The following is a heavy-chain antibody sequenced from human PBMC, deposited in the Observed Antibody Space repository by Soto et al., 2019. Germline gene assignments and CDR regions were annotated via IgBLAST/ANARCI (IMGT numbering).Heavy chain of an antibody. Sequence: QITLKESGPTLVKPTQTLTLTCTFSGFSLSTSGVGVGWIRQPPGKALEWLALIYWDDDKRYSPSLKSRLTITKDTSKNQVVLTMTNMDPVDTATYYCAHRRGGYCSDGSCHNYFDYWGQGTLVTVSS. CDR2: IYWDDDK. CDR3: AHRRGGYCSDGSCHNYFDY. D-gene: IGHD2-15*01. V-gene: IGHV2-5*02. CDR1: GFSLSTSGVG. J-gene: IGHJ4*02.